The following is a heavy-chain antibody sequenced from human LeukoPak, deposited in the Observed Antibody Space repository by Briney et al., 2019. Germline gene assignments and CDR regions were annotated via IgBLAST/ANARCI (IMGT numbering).Heavy chain of an antibody. Sequence: PGGSLRLSCAASGFTFSSYAMHWVRQAPGKGLEWVAVISYDGSNKYYADSVKGRFTISRDNSKNTLYLQMNSLRAEDTAVYYCARNSPGIVGASDYWGQGTLVTVSS. V-gene: IGHV3-30-3*01. CDR3: ARNSPGIVGASDY. D-gene: IGHD1-26*01. CDR1: GFTFSSYA. J-gene: IGHJ4*02. CDR2: ISYDGSNK.